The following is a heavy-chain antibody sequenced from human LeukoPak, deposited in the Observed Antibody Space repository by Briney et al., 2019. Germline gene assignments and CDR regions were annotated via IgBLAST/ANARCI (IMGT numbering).Heavy chain of an antibody. V-gene: IGHV3-23*01. CDR2: FKTNSGQV. D-gene: IGHD4-11*01. CDR3: ARSVPDYTRFDY. J-gene: IGHJ4*02. CDR1: GFTFSDYA. Sequence: GGSLRLSCVASGFTFSDYAMNWVRQAPGKGLEWVSTFKTNSGQVYYAESVRGRFTISRDNSKNTVYLQMSSLRAEDTALYYCARSVPDYTRFDYWGQGTLVTVSS.